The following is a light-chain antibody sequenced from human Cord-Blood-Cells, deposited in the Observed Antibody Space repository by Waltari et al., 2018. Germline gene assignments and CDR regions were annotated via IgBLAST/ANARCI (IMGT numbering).Light chain of an antibody. CDR1: SSDVQGYNY. CDR3: SSYTSSSTRV. CDR2: DVS. V-gene: IGLV2-14*01. Sequence: QSAVTQPASVSGSPGLSINISCTGTSSDVQGYNYVSWYQQHPGKAPKPMIYDVSHRPSGVSNLFSGSKSGNTASLTIAGLQAEDEADYYCSSYTSSSTRVFGGGTKLTVL. J-gene: IGLJ3*02.